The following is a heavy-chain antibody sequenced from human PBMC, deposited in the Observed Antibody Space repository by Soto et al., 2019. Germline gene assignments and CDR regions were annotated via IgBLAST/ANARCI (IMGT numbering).Heavy chain of an antibody. J-gene: IGHJ5*02. CDR2: IDPSDSYT. D-gene: IGHD3-22*01. V-gene: IGHV5-10-1*01. CDR3: ARQPYYYDSSGYWRRDWFDP. Sequence: GESLKISCKVSVYSFTSYWISWVRQMPGKGLEWMGRIDPSDSYTNYSPSFQGHVTISADKSISTAYLQWSSLKASDTAMYYCARQPYYYDSSGYWRRDWFDPWGQGTLVTVSS. CDR1: VYSFTSYW.